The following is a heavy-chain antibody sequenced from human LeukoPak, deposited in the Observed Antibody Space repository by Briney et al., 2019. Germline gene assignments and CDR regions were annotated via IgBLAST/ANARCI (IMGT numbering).Heavy chain of an antibody. CDR2: IIPIFGTA. CDR1: GGTFSSYA. Sequence: SVKVSCKASGGTFSSYAISWVRQAPGQGLEWMGGIIPIFGTANYAQKFQGRVTITTDESTSTAYMELSSLRSEDTAVYYCASTPYDFWSGFEGPPHFDPWGQGTLVIVSS. CDR3: ASTPYDFWSGFEGPPHFDP. J-gene: IGHJ5*02. V-gene: IGHV1-69*05. D-gene: IGHD3-3*01.